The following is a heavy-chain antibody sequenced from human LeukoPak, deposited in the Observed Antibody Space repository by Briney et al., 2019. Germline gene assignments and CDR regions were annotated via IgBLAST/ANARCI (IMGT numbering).Heavy chain of an antibody. D-gene: IGHD3-10*01. CDR3: ARRGVRRGYYYGSGSYYNGANFDY. V-gene: IGHV4-39*01. Sequence: PSETLSLTCTVSGGSISSSSYYWGWIRQPPGKGLEWMGSIYYSGSTYYNPSLKSRVTISVDTSKNQFSLKLSSVTAADTAVYYCARRGVRRGYYYGSGSYYNGANFDYWGQGTLVTVSS. CDR1: GGSISSSSYY. J-gene: IGHJ4*02. CDR2: IYYSGST.